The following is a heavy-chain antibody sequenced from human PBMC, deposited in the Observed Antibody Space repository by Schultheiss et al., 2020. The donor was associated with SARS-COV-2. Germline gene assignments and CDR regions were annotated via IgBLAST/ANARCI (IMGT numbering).Heavy chain of an antibody. CDR3: ARAFGGYDDY. Sequence: GESLKISCAASGFTFSSYWMHWVRQAPGKGLVWVSRINSDGSSTSYADSVKGRFTISRDNAKNTLYLQMNSLRAEDTAVYYCARAFGGYDDYWGQGTLVTVSS. CDR2: INSDGSST. J-gene: IGHJ4*02. D-gene: IGHD5-12*01. V-gene: IGHV3-74*01. CDR1: GFTFSSYW.